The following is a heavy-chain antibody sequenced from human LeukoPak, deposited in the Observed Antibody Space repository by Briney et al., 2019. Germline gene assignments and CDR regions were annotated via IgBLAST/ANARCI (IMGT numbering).Heavy chain of an antibody. CDR2: IYYSGST. Sequence: SETLSLTCTVSGGSISSGGYYWSWIRQHPGKGLEWIGYIYYSGSTYYNPSLKSRVTISVDTSKNQFSLKLSSVTAADTAVYCCARLSDSSGYTWGQGTMVTVSS. CDR1: GGSISSGGYY. D-gene: IGHD3-22*01. V-gene: IGHV4-31*03. CDR3: ARLSDSSGYT. J-gene: IGHJ3*02.